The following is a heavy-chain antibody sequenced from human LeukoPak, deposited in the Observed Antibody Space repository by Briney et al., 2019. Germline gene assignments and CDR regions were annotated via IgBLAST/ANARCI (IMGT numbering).Heavy chain of an antibody. Sequence: ASVKVSCKASGYTFTGYYMHWVRQAPGQGLEWMGWINPNSGGTNYAQKFQGRVTMTRDTSISTAYMELSRLRSDDTAVYYCAAAGVCSSTSCFAFDIWGQGTMVTVSS. CDR1: GYTFTGYY. J-gene: IGHJ3*02. CDR2: INPNSGGT. V-gene: IGHV1-2*02. D-gene: IGHD2-2*01. CDR3: AAAGVCSSTSCFAFDI.